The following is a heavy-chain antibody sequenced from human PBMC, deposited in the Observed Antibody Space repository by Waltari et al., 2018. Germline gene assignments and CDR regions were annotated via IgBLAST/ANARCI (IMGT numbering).Heavy chain of an antibody. V-gene: IGHV3-23*04. Sequence: EVHLVESGGGLVQPGGSLRLSCAASGFTFISYAMHWVRQAPGKGLEWVAAISGSGGSTYYADSVKGRFTISRDNSKNTLYLQRNSLRAEDTAVYYCAKGRIGAFDIWGQGTMVTVSS. CDR2: ISGSGGST. J-gene: IGHJ3*02. CDR3: AKGRIGAFDI. CDR1: GFTFISYA. D-gene: IGHD2-15*01.